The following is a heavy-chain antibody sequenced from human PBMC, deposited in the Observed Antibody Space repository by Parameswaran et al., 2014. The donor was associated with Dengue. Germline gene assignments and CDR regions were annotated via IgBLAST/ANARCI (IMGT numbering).Heavy chain of an antibody. J-gene: IGHJ4*02. Sequence: WIRQPPGKGLEWIGYIYYSGSTYYNPSLKSRVTISVDTSKNQFSLKLSSVTAADTAVYYCARAVVWSGVYYFDYWGQGTLVTVSS. CDR2: IYYSGST. D-gene: IGHD3-3*01. CDR3: ARAVVWSGVYYFDY. V-gene: IGHV4-31*02.